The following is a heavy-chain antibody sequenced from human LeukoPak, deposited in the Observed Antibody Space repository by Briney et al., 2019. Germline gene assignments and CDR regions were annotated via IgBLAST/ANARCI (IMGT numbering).Heavy chain of an antibody. CDR1: GFTFSKAW. J-gene: IGHJ4*02. D-gene: IGHD1-1*01. CDR3: ATRAGEGTARVY. V-gene: IGHV3-15*01. Sequence: GGSLRLSCAASGFTFSKAWMSWVRQAPGKGLEWVGRIKSKTDGGTTDYAAPVKDRFSTSRDDSKNTVYLQMNSLKTEDTAVYYCATRAGEGTARVYWGQGTLVTVSS. CDR2: IKSKTDGGTT.